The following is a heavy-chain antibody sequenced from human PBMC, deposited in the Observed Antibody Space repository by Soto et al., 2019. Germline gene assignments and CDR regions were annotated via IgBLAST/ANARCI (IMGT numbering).Heavy chain of an antibody. J-gene: IGHJ3*02. V-gene: IGHV3-15*01. D-gene: IGHD3-10*01. Sequence: GGSLRLSCAASGFTFSNAWMSWVRQAPGKGLEWVGRIKSKTDGGTTDYAAPVKGRFTISRDDSKNTLYLQMNSLKTEDTAVYYCATEKYYGSGTYSSDSFDIWGQGTMVTVSS. CDR2: IKSKTDGGTT. CDR1: GFTFSNAW. CDR3: ATEKYYGSGTYSSDSFDI.